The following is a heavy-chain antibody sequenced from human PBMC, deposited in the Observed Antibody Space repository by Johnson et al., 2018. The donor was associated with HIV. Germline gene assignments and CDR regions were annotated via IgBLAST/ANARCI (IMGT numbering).Heavy chain of an antibody. CDR2: ISSSGSTI. D-gene: IGHD1-26*01. CDR3: AAIFIMGADLGDDAFDI. Sequence: QVQLVESGGGLVKPGGSQRLSCAASGFIFSDYYMTWIRQAPGKGLEWVSYISSSGSTIYYADSVKGRFTISRDNSKNTLYLQMNSLRAEDTAVYYCAAIFIMGADLGDDAFDIWGQGTMVTVSP. J-gene: IGHJ3*02. CDR1: GFIFSDYY. V-gene: IGHV3-11*04.